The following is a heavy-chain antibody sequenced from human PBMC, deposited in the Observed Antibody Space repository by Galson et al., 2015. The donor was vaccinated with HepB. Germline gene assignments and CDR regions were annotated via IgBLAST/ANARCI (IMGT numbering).Heavy chain of an antibody. D-gene: IGHD5-18*01. CDR3: ARWHTAIPGMDV. J-gene: IGHJ6*02. Sequence: SLRLSCAASGFTVSSNYMSWVRQAPGKGLEWVSVIYSGGSTYYADSVKGRFTISRDNPKNTLYLQMNSLRAEDTAVYYCARWHTAIPGMDVWGQGTTVTVSS. CDR1: GFTVSSNY. CDR2: IYSGGST. V-gene: IGHV3-66*01.